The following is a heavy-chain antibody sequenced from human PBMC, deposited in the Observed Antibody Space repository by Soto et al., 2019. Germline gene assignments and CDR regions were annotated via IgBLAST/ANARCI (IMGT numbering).Heavy chain of an antibody. CDR2: IYHSGST. CDR3: ARHVRDSSGYYFVDY. CDR1: GGSISSGGYS. D-gene: IGHD3-22*01. V-gene: IGHV4-30-2*01. Sequence: SETLSLTCAVSGGSISSGGYSWSWIRQPPGKGLEWIGYIYHSGSTYYNPSLKSRVTISVDRSKNQFSLKLSSVTAADMAVYYCARHVRDSSGYYFVDYWGQGTLVTVSS. J-gene: IGHJ4*02.